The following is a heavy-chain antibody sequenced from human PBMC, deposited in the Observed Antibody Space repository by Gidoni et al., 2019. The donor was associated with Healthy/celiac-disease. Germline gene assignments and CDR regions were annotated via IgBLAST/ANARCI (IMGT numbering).Heavy chain of an antibody. CDR2: INHSGST. Sequence: QVQLQQWGAGLLKPSETLSLTCAVYGGSFSGYYWSWIRQPPGKGLEWIGEINHSGSTNYNPSLKSRVTISVDTSKNQFSLKLSSVTAADTAVYYCARAKDYIAAAGTVGYYYMDVWGKGTTVTVSS. J-gene: IGHJ6*03. CDR3: ARAKDYIAAAGTVGYYYMDV. V-gene: IGHV4-34*01. D-gene: IGHD6-13*01. CDR1: GGSFSGYY.